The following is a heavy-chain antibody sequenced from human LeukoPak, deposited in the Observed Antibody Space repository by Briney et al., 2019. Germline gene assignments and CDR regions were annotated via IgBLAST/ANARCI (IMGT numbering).Heavy chain of an antibody. D-gene: IGHD2-2*01. Sequence: GGSLRLSCAASGFTFSRHSMTWVRQAPGKGLEWVSDISASGDDTYYADSVRGRFTLSRDNSKNTVYLQMNSLRAEDTAVYYCANGAAGQYCTRTTCYRWGQGTLVTVSS. CDR3: ANGAAGQYCTRTTCYR. J-gene: IGHJ4*02. CDR2: ISASGDDT. V-gene: IGHV3-23*01. CDR1: GFTFSRHS.